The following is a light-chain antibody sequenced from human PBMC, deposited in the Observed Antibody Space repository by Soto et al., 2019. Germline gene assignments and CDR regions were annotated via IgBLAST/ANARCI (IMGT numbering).Light chain of an antibody. CDR1: QSIRTS. CDR2: TAS. V-gene: IGKV1-39*01. J-gene: IGKJ2*03. CDR3: QQTYSTLNS. Sequence: DLQVTQSPSSLSASVGDRVTITCRASQSIRTSLNWYQQRPGKPPKLLIHTASTLQSGVPSRFSGSGSGTHFTLTISSLQPADFATYYCQQTYSTLNSFGQGTKLEIK.